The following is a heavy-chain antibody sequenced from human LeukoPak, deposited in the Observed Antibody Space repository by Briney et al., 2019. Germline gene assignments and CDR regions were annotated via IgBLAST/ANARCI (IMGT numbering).Heavy chain of an antibody. J-gene: IGHJ6*02. CDR2: IIPIFGTA. CDR3: ASPGRPTSVSLEESSWYYYYGMDV. CDR1: GGTFSSYA. V-gene: IGHV1-69*05. Sequence: SVKVSCKASGGTFSSYAISWVRQAPGQGLEWMGGIIPIFGTANYAQKFQGRVTITRDTSASTAYMELSSLRSEDTAVYYCASPGRPTSVSLEESSWYYYYGMDVWGQGTTVTVSS. D-gene: IGHD3-16*01.